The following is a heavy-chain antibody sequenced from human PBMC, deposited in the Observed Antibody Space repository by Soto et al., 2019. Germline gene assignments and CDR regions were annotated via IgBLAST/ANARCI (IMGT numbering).Heavy chain of an antibody. CDR1: GFSLSTSGMC. V-gene: IGHV2-70*01. CDR3: ARSMTQKYYYYYGMDV. CDR2: IDWEDDK. J-gene: IGHJ6*02. Sequence: SGPTLVNPTQTLTLTCTFSGFSLSTSGMCVNWIRQSPGKALEWLALIDWEDDKNYSKSLKTRLTISKDTSKNQVVLTMTNMDPVDTATYYCARSMTQKYYYYYGMDVWGQGTTVTVSS. D-gene: IGHD2-21*02.